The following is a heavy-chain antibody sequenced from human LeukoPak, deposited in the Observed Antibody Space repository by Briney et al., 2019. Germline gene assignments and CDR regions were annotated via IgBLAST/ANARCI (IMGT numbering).Heavy chain of an antibody. J-gene: IGHJ4*02. CDR1: GYTLTELS. CDR3: AGYDSSGYYPSFDY. CDR2: FDPEDGET. D-gene: IGHD3-22*01. Sequence: ASVKVSCKVSGYTLTELSMHWVRQAPGKGLEWMGGFDPEDGETIYAQKFQGRVTMTEDTSTDTAYMELSSLRSEDTAVYYCAGYDSSGYYPSFDYWGQGTLVTVSS. V-gene: IGHV1-24*01.